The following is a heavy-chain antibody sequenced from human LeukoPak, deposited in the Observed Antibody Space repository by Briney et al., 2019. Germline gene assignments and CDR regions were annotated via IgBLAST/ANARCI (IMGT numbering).Heavy chain of an antibody. D-gene: IGHD3-10*01. Sequence: RGSLRLSCAASGFTVSSNYMSWVRQAPGKGLEWVSVIYSGGSTYYADSVKGRFTISRDNAKNSLFLQMSSLRAEDTAVYFCSGDPGDYWGQGTLVTVSS. V-gene: IGHV3-53*01. CDR2: IYSGGST. CDR3: SGDPGDY. J-gene: IGHJ4*02. CDR1: GFTVSSNY.